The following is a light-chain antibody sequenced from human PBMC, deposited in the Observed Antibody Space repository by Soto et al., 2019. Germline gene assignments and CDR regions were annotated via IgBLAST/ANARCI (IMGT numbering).Light chain of an antibody. J-gene: IGKJ1*01. Sequence: DIVLTQSPGTLSLSPGERATLSCRASQSISSSYLAWYQQKPGQAPRLLIYGASSRATGIPDRFSGSGSGTDFTLTISRLEPEDCAVYCCQQYGSSPLTFGQGTKVEIK. V-gene: IGKV3-20*01. CDR3: QQYGSSPLT. CDR1: QSISSSY. CDR2: GAS.